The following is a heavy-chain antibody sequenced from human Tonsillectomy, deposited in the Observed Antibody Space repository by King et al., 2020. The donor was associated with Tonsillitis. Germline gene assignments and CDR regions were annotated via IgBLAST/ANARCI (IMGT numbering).Heavy chain of an antibody. D-gene: IGHD3-22*01. J-gene: IGHJ4*02. CDR3: ARDSTYYYDSSNYSSNLPFDY. V-gene: IGHV3-74*01. CDR1: GFTFSSYW. Sequence: VQLVESGGGLVQPGGSLRLSCAASGFTFSSYWMHWVRQAPGKGLVWVSRINSDGSSTSYADSVKGRFTISRDNAKNTLYLQMNSLRAEDTAVYYCARDSTYYYDSSNYSSNLPFDYWGQGTLVTVSS. CDR2: INSDGSST.